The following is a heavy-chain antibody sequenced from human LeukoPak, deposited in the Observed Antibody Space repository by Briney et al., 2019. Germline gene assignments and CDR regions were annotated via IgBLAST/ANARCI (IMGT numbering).Heavy chain of an antibody. D-gene: IGHD2/OR15-2a*01. V-gene: IGHV3-48*03. J-gene: IGHJ4*02. CDR2: ITTSGTTT. CDR1: GFTFCSYK. CDR3: ARVLFHSLAVFDY. Sequence: PGRSLRLSCAAPGFTFCSYKMIWVRQDPGKRLNRPSSITTSGTTTYYADSLKGRFTIPRDNAKNSLYLQMNSLRAEDTAVYYCARVLFHSLAVFDYWGQGTLVTVSS.